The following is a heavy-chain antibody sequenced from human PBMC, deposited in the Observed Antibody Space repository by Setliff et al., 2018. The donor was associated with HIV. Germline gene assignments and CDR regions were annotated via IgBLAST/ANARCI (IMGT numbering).Heavy chain of an antibody. J-gene: IGHJ4*02. V-gene: IGHV3-23*01. CDR1: GVTFSSFA. CDR3: TNDRSSWAFDY. D-gene: IGHD6-13*01. CDR2: ISGSGDTT. Sequence: GGSLRLSCAASGVTFSSFAMTWVRQAPGKGLEWVSSISGSGDTTYHADSVKGRFTTSRDNSKNTLYLQMNSLRAEDTALYYCTNDRSSWAFDYWGQGTVVTVSS.